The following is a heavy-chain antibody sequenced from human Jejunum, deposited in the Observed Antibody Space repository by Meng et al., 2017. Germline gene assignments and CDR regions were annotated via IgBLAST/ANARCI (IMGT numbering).Heavy chain of an antibody. D-gene: IGHD6-13*01. CDR1: GGSVSSGNYY. CDR3: ARGGFFEAAAANLIDS. J-gene: IGHJ4*02. CDR2: IYYSGST. V-gene: IGHV4-61*01. Sequence: QVQLQESGPGLVRPSETLSLTCTVSGGSVSSGNYYWSWIRQPPGKGLEWIGYIYYSGSTNYNPSLKSRVTISVDTSKNQFSLKLSSVTAADTAVYYCARGGFFEAAAANLIDSWGQGTLVTVFS.